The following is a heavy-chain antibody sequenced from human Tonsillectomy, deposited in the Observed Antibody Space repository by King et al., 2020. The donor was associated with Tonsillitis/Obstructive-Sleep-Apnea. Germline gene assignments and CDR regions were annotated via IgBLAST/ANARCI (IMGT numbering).Heavy chain of an antibody. Sequence: VQLVESGGGLVQPGGSLRLSCAASGFTFSNYAMSWVRQAPGTGLEWVSAFSGSGVSTYYADSVKGRFTISRDNSKKTLDLQMNSLRDEDTAVYYCAKVAGYAGIGGYYYYYMDVWGKGTTVTVSS. CDR3: AKVAGYAGIGGYYYYYMDV. CDR1: GFTFSNYA. CDR2: FSGSGVST. D-gene: IGHD3-16*01. V-gene: IGHV3-23*04. J-gene: IGHJ6*03.